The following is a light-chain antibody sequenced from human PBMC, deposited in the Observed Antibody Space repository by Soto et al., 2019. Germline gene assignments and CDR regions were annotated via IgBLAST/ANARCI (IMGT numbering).Light chain of an antibody. Sequence: DIQMTQSPSTLSASVGDRVTMTCRASQGISSWLAWYQQKPGKAPKLLIYKASTLQSGVPSRFSGSGSGTEFTLAISSLQPDDSATYYCQQYNDNWTFGQGTKVDIK. CDR1: QGISSW. CDR2: KAS. CDR3: QQYNDNWT. V-gene: IGKV1-5*03. J-gene: IGKJ1*01.